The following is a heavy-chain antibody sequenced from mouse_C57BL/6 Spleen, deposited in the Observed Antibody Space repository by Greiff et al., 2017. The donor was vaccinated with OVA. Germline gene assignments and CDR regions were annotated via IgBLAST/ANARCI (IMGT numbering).Heavy chain of an antibody. D-gene: IGHD1-1*01. V-gene: IGHV1-42*01. CDR1: GYSFTGYY. J-gene: IGHJ2*01. Sequence: EVQLQQSGPELVKPGASVKISCKASGYSFTGYYMNWVKQSPEKSLEWIGEINPSTGGTTYNQKFKAKATLTVDKSSSTAYMQLKSLTSEDSAVYYCARPNYGSTFDYWGQGTTLTVSS. CDR2: INPSTGGT. CDR3: ARPNYGSTFDY.